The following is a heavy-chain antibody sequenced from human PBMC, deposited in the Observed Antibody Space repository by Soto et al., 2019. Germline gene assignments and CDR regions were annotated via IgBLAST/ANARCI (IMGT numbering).Heavy chain of an antibody. V-gene: IGHV5-10-1*01. D-gene: IGHD1-26*01. CDR1: GYSFTNYW. J-gene: IGHJ6*01. CDR3: AGPYSGSPYYCYGMDI. CDR2: IDPSDSYT. Sequence: GESLKISCKGYGYSFTNYWISWVRQLPGKGLEWMGRIDPSDSYTNYSPSFQGHVTISADKSISTAYLQWSSLKASDTAMSYCAGPYSGSPYYCYGMDIWGQGTTVTVSS.